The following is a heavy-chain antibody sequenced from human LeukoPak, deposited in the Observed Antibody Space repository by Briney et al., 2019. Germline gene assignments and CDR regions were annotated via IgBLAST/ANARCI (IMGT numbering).Heavy chain of an antibody. Sequence: SETLSLTCAVFGGSFSDYYWSWIRQPPGKGLEWIGEINHSGITNYNPSLKSRVTISADTSKNQFSLKLSSVTAADTSVYYCASDTVAGTGWGQGALVTVSS. CDR2: INHSGIT. CDR3: ASDTVAGTG. D-gene: IGHD6-19*01. CDR1: GGSFSDYY. V-gene: IGHV4-34*01. J-gene: IGHJ4*02.